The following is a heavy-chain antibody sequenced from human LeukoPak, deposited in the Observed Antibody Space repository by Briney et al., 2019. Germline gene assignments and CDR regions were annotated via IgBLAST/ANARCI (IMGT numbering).Heavy chain of an antibody. Sequence: GGSLRLSCAASGFTFSSYSMNWVRQAPGKGLEWVSSISSSSSYIYYADSVKGRFTISRDNAKNSLYLQMNSLRAEDTAVYHCAREAVVVAATVWFDPWGQGTLVTVSS. CDR2: ISSSSSYI. J-gene: IGHJ5*02. CDR1: GFTFSSYS. CDR3: AREAVVVAATVWFDP. D-gene: IGHD2-15*01. V-gene: IGHV3-21*01.